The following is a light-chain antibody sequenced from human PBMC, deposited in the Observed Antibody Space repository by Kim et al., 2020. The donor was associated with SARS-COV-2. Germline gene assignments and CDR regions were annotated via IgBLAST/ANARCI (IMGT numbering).Light chain of an antibody. Sequence: EIVLTQSPGTLSLSPGERATLSCRASQSVSSSYLAWYQQKPGQAPRLLIYGASSRATGIPDRFSGSGSGTDFTLTISRLEPEDFAVYYCQPYVSSPIYTFGQVTKLDI. CDR3: QPYVSSPIYT. CDR1: QSVSSSY. CDR2: GAS. J-gene: IGKJ2*01. V-gene: IGKV3-20*01.